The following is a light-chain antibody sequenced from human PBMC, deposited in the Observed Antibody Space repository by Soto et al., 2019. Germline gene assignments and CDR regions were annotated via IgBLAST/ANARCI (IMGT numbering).Light chain of an antibody. J-gene: IGKJ4*01. CDR2: DAS. CDR3: QQYDNLPLT. V-gene: IGKV1-33*01. CDR1: QDISNY. Sequence: DIPMTQSPPSLSASVGDRVTITCQASQDISNYLNWYQQKPGQAPELLIYDASNLETGVPSRFSGSGSGTDFTFTISSLQPEDLATYYCQQYDNLPLTFGGGTKVEIK.